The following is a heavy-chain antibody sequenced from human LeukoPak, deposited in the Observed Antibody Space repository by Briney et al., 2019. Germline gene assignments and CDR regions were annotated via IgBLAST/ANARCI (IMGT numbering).Heavy chain of an antibody. V-gene: IGHV1-2*02. D-gene: IGHD2-21*02. CDR2: INPNSGGT. CDR3: ASGERVVTAIPGYYFDY. CDR1: GYTFTGYY. Sequence: ASVKVSCKASGYTFTGYYLHWVRQAPGQGLEWMGWINPNSGGTNYAQKFQGRVTMTGDTSISTAYTELSRLRSDDTAVYYCASGERVVTAIPGYYFDYWGQGTLVTVSS. J-gene: IGHJ4*02.